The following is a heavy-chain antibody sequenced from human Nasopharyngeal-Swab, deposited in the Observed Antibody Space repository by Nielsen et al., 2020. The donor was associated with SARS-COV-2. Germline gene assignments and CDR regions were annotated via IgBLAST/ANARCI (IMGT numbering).Heavy chain of an antibody. D-gene: IGHD6-13*01. CDR2: INAGNGNT. CDR3: ARDDSSSWYENWFDP. J-gene: IGHJ5*02. CDR1: GYTFTSYA. V-gene: IGHV1-3*01. Sequence: SVKVSCKASGYTFTSYAMHWVRQAPGQRLEWMGWINAGNGNTKYSQKFQGRVTITRDTSASTAYMELSSLRSEDTAVYYCARDDSSSWYENWFDPWGQGTLVTVSS.